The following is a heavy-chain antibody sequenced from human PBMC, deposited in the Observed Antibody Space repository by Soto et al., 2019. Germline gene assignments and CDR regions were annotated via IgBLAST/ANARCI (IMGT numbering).Heavy chain of an antibody. CDR3: AGGGRGN. CDR1: GFTFSSYW. CDR2: IKQDGSEK. D-gene: IGHD1-26*01. J-gene: IGHJ4*02. Sequence: EVQLVESGGGLVQPGGSLRLSCAASGFTFSSYWMSWVRQAPGKGLEWVANIKQDGSEKYYVDSVKGRFTISRDNAKNSLYLQKKRLRGQDTGGEYWAGGGRGNWGQGTLVTVSS. V-gene: IGHV3-7*04.